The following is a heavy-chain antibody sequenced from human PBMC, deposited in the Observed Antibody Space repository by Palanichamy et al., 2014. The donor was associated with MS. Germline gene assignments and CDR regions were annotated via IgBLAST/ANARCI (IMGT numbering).Heavy chain of an antibody. D-gene: IGHD2-15*01. J-gene: IGHJ4*02. V-gene: IGHV1-18*01. CDR3: ARALYCSGGSCYPGAIDY. CDR1: GYTFTTYG. Sequence: VQLVQSGPEVKKPGASVKVSCKASGYTFTTYGITWVRQAPGPGLEWMGWVTPYNGNTNYAQKLQGRVTMTADTSTSTAYMELRSLRSDDTAVYYCARALYCSGGSCYPGAIDYWGQGTLVTVSS. CDR2: VTPYNGNT.